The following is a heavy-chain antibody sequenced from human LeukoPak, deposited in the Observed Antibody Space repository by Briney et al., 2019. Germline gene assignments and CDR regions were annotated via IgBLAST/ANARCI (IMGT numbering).Heavy chain of an antibody. CDR3: ARRGHYDSSGYYNAFDI. CDR2: INHSGST. D-gene: IGHD3-22*01. J-gene: IGHJ3*02. V-gene: IGHV4-34*01. CDR1: GGSFSNYY. Sequence: SETLSLTCAVYGGSFSNYYWSWIRQPPGKGLGWIGEINHSGSTHYNPSLKSRVTISVDTSKNQFSLKLSSVTAADTAVYYCARRGHYDSSGYYNAFDIWGQGTMVTVSS.